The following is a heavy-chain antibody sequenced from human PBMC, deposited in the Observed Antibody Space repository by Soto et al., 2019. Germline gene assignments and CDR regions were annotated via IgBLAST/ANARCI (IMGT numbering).Heavy chain of an antibody. CDR2: IKSKTDGGTT. Sequence: GGSLRLSCAASGFTFSNAWMNWVRQAPGKGLEWVGRIKSKTDGGTTDYAAPVKGRFTISRDDSKNTLYLQMNSLKTEDTAVYYCTTDLTGIAAAGSYYYYYYGMDVWGQGTTVTVSS. J-gene: IGHJ6*02. V-gene: IGHV3-15*07. D-gene: IGHD6-13*01. CDR3: TTDLTGIAAAGSYYYYYYGMDV. CDR1: GFTFSNAW.